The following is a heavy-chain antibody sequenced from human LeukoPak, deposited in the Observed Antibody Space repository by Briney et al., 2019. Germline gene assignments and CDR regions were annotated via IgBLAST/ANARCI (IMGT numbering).Heavy chain of an antibody. CDR3: AKDGSRSGGYYFDY. CDR1: GFTFNNYA. J-gene: IGHJ4*02. CDR2: ISGSGTST. Sequence: GGSLRLSCAASGFTFNNYAMSWVRQAPGKGLEWVSSISGSGTSTYYADSVKGRFTISRDNSKNTLYLQMNSLRAEDTAVYYCAKDGSRSGGYYFDYWGQGTLVTVSS. V-gene: IGHV3-23*01. D-gene: IGHD1-26*01.